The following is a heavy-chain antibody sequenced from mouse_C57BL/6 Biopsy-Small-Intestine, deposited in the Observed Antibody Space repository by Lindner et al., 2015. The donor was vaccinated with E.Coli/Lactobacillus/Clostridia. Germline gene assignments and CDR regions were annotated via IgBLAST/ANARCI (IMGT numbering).Heavy chain of an antibody. J-gene: IGHJ4*01. CDR3: AREDTGRDFDY. D-gene: IGHD4-1*01. CDR1: GYIFRSYA. CDR2: ISTYRGNT. V-gene: IGHV1-84*02. Sequence: SVKVSCKASGYIFRSYAISWVRQAPGQGLEWMGWISTYRGNTNYAQKFQGRVNMTIDTSTNTVYMELTSLRSDDTAVYYCAREDTGRDFDYWGQGTLVTVSS.